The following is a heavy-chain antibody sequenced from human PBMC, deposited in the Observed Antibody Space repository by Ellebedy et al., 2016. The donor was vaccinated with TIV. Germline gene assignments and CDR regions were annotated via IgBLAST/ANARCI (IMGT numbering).Heavy chain of an antibody. Sequence: GESLKISXAASGFTFSSYWMSWVRQAPGKGLEWVANIKQDGSEKYYVDSVKGRFTISRDNSKNTLYLQMNSLRAEDTAVYYCAKDRAMVRGALAFDIWGQGTMVTVSS. CDR3: AKDRAMVRGALAFDI. J-gene: IGHJ3*02. V-gene: IGHV3-7*03. CDR1: GFTFSSYW. D-gene: IGHD3-10*01. CDR2: IKQDGSEK.